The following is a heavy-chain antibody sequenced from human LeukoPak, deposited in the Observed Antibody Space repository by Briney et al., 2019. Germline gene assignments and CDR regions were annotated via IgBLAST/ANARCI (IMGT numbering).Heavy chain of an antibody. D-gene: IGHD2-15*01. CDR2: IYYSGST. V-gene: IGHV4-30-4*01. CDR3: ARNGYCSGGSCYSNNAFDV. Sequence: SETLSLTCTVSGGSISNGDYYWSWIRQPPGKGLEWIGYIYYSGSTYYNPSLKSRLTISVDTSKNQFSLRLSSVTAADTAVYYCARNGYCSGGSCYSNNAFDVWGQGTMVTVSS. CDR1: GGSISNGDYY. J-gene: IGHJ3*01.